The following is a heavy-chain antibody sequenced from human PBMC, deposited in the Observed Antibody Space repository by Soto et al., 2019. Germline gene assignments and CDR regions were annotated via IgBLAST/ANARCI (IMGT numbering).Heavy chain of an antibody. Sequence: ASVKVSCKASGYTFTSYYMHWVRQAPGQGLEWMGIINPSGGSTSYAQKFQGRVTMTRDTSTSTVYMELSSLRSEDTAVYYCARGGVTMVRGVAFFDYWGQGTLVTVSS. V-gene: IGHV1-46*03. CDR3: ARGGVTMVRGVAFFDY. CDR1: GYTFTSYY. D-gene: IGHD3-10*01. CDR2: INPSGGST. J-gene: IGHJ4*02.